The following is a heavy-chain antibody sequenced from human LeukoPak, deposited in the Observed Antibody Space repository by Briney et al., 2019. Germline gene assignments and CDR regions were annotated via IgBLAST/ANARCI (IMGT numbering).Heavy chain of an antibody. CDR2: INTNTGNP. Sequence: ASVKVSCKASGYIFNTYGMIWVRQAPGQGLEWMGWINTNTGNPTYAQGFTGRLVFSLDTPVSTAYLQISSLKAEDTAVYYCARAGKQWLVLDYWGQGTLVTVSS. CDR3: ARAGKQWLVLDY. CDR1: GYIFNTYG. V-gene: IGHV7-4-1*02. D-gene: IGHD6-19*01. J-gene: IGHJ4*02.